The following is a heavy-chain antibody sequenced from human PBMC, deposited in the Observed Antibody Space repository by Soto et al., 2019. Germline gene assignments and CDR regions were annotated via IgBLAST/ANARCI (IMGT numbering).Heavy chain of an antibody. CDR1: GDSVSSTSAA. CDR3: ARIHSRSSSDMDV. Sequence: PSQTLSLTCATSGDSVSSTSAAWNWIRQSPSRGLEWLGRTYYRSKWYYGYAVSVKSRITINPDTSKNQFSLQLNSVTPEDTAIYYCARIHSRSSSDMDVWGQGTTVTVSS. CDR2: TYYRSKWYY. V-gene: IGHV6-1*01. J-gene: IGHJ6*02. D-gene: IGHD6-6*01.